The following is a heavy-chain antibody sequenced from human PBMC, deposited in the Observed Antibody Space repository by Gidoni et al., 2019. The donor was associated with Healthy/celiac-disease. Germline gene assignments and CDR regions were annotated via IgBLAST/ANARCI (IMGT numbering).Heavy chain of an antibody. Sequence: QVQLVESGGGVVQPGRYLRLSCAASGFTFSSYGMHWVRQAPGKGLACVAVISYDGSNKYYADSLKGRFTISRDNSKNTLYLQMNSLRAEDTAVYYCARHGYGDPSFDYWGQGTLVTVSS. D-gene: IGHD4-17*01. J-gene: IGHJ4*02. CDR1: GFTFSSYG. CDR3: ARHGYGDPSFDY. V-gene: IGHV3-30*03. CDR2: ISYDGSNK.